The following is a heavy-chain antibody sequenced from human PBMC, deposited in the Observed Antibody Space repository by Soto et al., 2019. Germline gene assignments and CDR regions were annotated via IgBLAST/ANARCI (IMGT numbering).Heavy chain of an antibody. D-gene: IGHD3-22*01. V-gene: IGHV3-23*01. CDR3: AKMYGGDSSGYYYFDS. CDR2: ISGSGGST. Sequence: GGSLILSCAASGFTFSSYAMSWVRQAPGKGLEWVSAISGSGGSTYYADSVKGRFTISRDNSKNTLYLQMNSLRAEDTAVYYCAKMYGGDSSGYYYFDSWGQGTLVTVSS. J-gene: IGHJ4*02. CDR1: GFTFSSYA.